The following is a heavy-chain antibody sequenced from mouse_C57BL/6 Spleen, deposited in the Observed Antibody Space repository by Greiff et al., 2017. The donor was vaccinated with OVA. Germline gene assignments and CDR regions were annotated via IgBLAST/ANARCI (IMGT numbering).Heavy chain of an antibody. V-gene: IGHV1-72*01. Sequence: QVQLQQPGAELVKPGASVKLSCKASGYTFTSYWMHWVKQRPGRGLEWIGRIDPNRGGTKYNEKFKSKATLTVDKPSSTAYMQLSSLTSEDSTVHYCARTTGDYSNYVGFDYWGQGTTLTVSS. CDR1: GYTFTSYW. CDR3: ARTTGDYSNYVGFDY. D-gene: IGHD2-5*01. CDR2: IDPNRGGT. J-gene: IGHJ2*01.